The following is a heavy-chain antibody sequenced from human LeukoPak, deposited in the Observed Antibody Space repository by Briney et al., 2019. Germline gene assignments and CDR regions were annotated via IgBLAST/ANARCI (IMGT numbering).Heavy chain of an antibody. CDR2: ISSSGRTI. J-gene: IGHJ4*02. V-gene: IGHV3-11*04. CDR3: ATVTYGRLDY. CDR1: GFTFSDYY. Sequence: GGSLRLSCAASGFTFSDYYMSWIRQAPGKGLEWVSYISSSGRTIYYADSVKGRFTISRDNAKNSLCLRVNSLRVEDRAVYYCATVTYGRLDYWGQGTLVTVSS. D-gene: IGHD3-10*01.